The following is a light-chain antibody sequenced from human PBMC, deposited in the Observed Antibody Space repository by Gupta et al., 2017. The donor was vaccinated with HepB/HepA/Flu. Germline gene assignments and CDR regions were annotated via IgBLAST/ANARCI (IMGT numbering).Light chain of an antibody. J-gene: IGKJ4*01. V-gene: IGKV4-1*01. CDR3: QQYYSTPPLT. CDR2: WAS. CDR1: QSVLYSSNNKNY. Sequence: DIVMTQSPDSLAVSLGEGATINCKSSQSVLYSSNNKNYLAWYQQKPGQPPKLRIYWASTRESGVPARISGSGSGTEYTLTISSLQAEDEAVYYCQQYYSTPPLTFGGGTKVEIK.